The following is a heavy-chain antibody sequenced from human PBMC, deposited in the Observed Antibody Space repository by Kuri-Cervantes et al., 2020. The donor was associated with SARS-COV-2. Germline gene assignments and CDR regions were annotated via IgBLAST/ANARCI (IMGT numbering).Heavy chain of an antibody. D-gene: IGHD2-15*01. J-gene: IGHJ4*02. Sequence: GESLKISCAASGFTFSNAWMSWVRQAPGKGLEWVGRIKSKTGGGTTDYAAPVKGRFTISRDDSKNTLYLQMNSLKTEDTAVYYCARGGGWQPLDYWGQGTLVTVSS. CDR1: GFTFSNAW. CDR3: ARGGGWQPLDY. V-gene: IGHV3-15*01. CDR2: IKSKTGGGTT.